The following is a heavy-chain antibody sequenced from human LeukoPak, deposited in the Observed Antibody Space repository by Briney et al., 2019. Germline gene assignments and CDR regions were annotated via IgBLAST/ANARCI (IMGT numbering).Heavy chain of an antibody. CDR3: ARLLGYCSGGSCYGDY. Sequence: VKVSCKASGYTFTSYGISWVRQAPGQGLEWMGWISASNGNTNYAQKLQGRVTMTTDTSTSTAYMELRSLRSDDTAVYYCARLLGYCSGGSCYGDYWGQGTLVTVSS. CDR2: ISASNGNT. V-gene: IGHV1-18*04. CDR1: GYTFTSYG. D-gene: IGHD2-15*01. J-gene: IGHJ4*02.